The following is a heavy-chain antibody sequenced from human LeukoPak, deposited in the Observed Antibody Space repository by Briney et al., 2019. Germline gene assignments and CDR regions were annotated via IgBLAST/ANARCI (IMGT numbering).Heavy chain of an antibody. Sequence: GRSLRLSCAASGFTFSSYAMSWVRQAPGKGLEWVSAISGSGGSTYYADSVKGRFTISRDNSKNTLYLQMNSLRAEDTAVYYCAKGTYDYVWGSFDYWGQGTLVTVSS. CDR3: AKGTYDYVWGSFDY. CDR1: GFTFSSYA. V-gene: IGHV3-23*01. D-gene: IGHD3-16*01. CDR2: ISGSGGST. J-gene: IGHJ4*02.